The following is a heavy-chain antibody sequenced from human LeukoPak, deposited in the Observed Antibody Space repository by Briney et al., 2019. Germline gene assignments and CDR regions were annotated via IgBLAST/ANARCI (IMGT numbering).Heavy chain of an antibody. CDR2: INHGGST. D-gene: IGHD7-27*01. V-gene: IGHV4-34*01. J-gene: IGHJ2*01. CDR3: ARKAQTGGCWYFDL. Sequence: SETQSLTCAVYGGSLSGYYWSWIRQPPEKRLEWIGEINHGGSTNYNPSLKSRVTISVDTSRKQFSLKLTSVTAADTAVYYCARKAQTGGCWYFDLWGRGTPVTVSS. CDR1: GGSLSGYY.